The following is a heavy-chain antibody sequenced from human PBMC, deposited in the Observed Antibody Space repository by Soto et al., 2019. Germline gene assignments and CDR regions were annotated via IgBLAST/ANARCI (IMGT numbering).Heavy chain of an antibody. V-gene: IGHV3-15*01. CDR1: GFTVSVNY. Sequence: GGSLRLSCAASGFTVSVNYMSWVRQAPGKGLEWVGRIKSKTDGGTTDYAAPVKGRFTISRDNSKNTLYLQMNSLRAEDTAVYYCAKEDSSSSGFDPWGQGTLVTVSS. CDR2: IKSKTDGGTT. J-gene: IGHJ5*02. CDR3: AKEDSSSSGFDP. D-gene: IGHD6-13*01.